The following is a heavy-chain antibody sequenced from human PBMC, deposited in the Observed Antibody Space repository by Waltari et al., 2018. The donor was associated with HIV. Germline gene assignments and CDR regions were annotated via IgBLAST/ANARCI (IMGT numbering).Heavy chain of an antibody. J-gene: IGHJ4*02. Sequence: QVQLQQWGAGLLKPSETLSLTCAVYGGSFSGYYWSWIRQPPGKGLEWIGEINHSGSTNYNPSLKSRVTISVDTSKNQFSLKLSSVTAADTAVYYCARSSGAPDYYDSSGYRYYFDYWGQGTLVTVSS. D-gene: IGHD3-22*01. CDR3: ARSSGAPDYYDSSGYRYYFDY. V-gene: IGHV4-34*01. CDR1: GGSFSGYY. CDR2: INHSGST.